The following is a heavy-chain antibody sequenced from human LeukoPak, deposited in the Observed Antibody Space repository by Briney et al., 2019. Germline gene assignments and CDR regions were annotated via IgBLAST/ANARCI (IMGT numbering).Heavy chain of an antibody. CDR3: ARVRGYCSGGSCYQDAFDI. V-gene: IGHV1-8*01. Sequence: ASVKVSCKASGYTFTSYDINWVRQATGQGLEWMGWMNPNSGNTGYAQKFQGRVTMTRNTSISTAYMELSSLRSEDTAVYYCARVRGYCSGGSCYQDAFDIWGQGTMVTVSS. J-gene: IGHJ3*02. D-gene: IGHD2-15*01. CDR2: MNPNSGNT. CDR1: GYTFTSYD.